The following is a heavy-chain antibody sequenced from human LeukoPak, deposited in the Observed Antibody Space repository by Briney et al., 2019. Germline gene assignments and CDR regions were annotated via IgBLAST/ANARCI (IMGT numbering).Heavy chain of an antibody. V-gene: IGHV4-59*13. CDR2: VYYSAST. CDR3: GANAGGHREAPFDY. D-gene: IGHD5-12*01. J-gene: IGHJ4*02. Sequence: SETLSLTCAVSGGSISTYYWTWIRQPPGKGPEWIGYVYYSASTNYNPSLESRVTMSLDASKNQFSLKLSSVTAADTAVYYCGANAGGHREAPFDYWSQGALVTVSS. CDR1: GGSISTYY.